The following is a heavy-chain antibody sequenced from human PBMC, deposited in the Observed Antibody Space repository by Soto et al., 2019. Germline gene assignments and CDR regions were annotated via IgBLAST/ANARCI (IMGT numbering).Heavy chain of an antibody. CDR1: GFTFSSYA. CDR2: ISGSGGST. J-gene: IGHJ4*02. CDR3: AKPSTYSSGWYDHFDY. V-gene: IGHV3-23*01. D-gene: IGHD6-19*01. Sequence: LRLSCAASGFTFSSYAMSWVRQAPGKGLEWVSAISGSGGSTYYADSVKGRFTISRDNSKNTLYLQMNSLRAEDTAVYYCAKPSTYSSGWYDHFDYWGQGTLVTVSS.